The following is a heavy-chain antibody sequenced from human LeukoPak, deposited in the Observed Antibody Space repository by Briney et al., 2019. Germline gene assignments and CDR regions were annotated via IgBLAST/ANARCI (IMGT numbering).Heavy chain of an antibody. Sequence: GASVKVSCKASGGTFSSSGINWVRQAPGQGLEWVGGIIPIFDTPNYAHKFQGRVTITADKSTSTAYMELSSLRSEDTAVYYCTRGAFNYNDGYYHGMDVWGKGTTVTVSS. J-gene: IGHJ6*04. CDR2: IIPIFDTP. V-gene: IGHV1-69*06. D-gene: IGHD1-1*01. CDR3: TRGAFNYNDGYYHGMDV. CDR1: GGTFSSSG.